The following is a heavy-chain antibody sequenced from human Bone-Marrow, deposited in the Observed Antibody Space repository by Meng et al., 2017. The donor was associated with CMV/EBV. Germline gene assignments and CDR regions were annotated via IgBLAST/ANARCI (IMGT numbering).Heavy chain of an antibody. CDR1: GFTFSSYA. CDR2: ISYDGSNK. V-gene: IGHV3-30-3*01. CDR3: ARDPVGEAKYQLLISGAFDI. J-gene: IGHJ3*02. D-gene: IGHD2-2*01. Sequence: GGSLRLSCVASGFTFSSYAMSWARQAPGKGLEWVAVISYDGSNKYYADSVKGRFTISRDNSKNTLYLQMNSLRAEDTAVYYCARDPVGEAKYQLLISGAFDIWGQGTMVTVSS.